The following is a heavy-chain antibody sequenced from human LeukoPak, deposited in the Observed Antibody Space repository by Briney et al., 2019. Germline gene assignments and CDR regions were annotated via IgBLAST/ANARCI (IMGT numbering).Heavy chain of an antibody. J-gene: IGHJ4*02. CDR2: FYYGGST. V-gene: IGHV4-39*01. CDR3: AGQWSPVMRDDFAY. D-gene: IGHD3-3*01. CDR1: GGSISGSGWY. Sequence: PSETLSLTCRASGGSISGSGWYWGWIRQPPGKGLEWIGSFYYGGSTYYNPSLKSRVTISVDASNNRFSRDLYSVTAADTAVYFCAGQWSPVMRDDFAYWGQGNLVTVSS.